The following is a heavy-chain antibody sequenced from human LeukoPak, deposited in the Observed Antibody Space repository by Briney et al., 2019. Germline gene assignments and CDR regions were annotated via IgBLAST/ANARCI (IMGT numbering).Heavy chain of an antibody. CDR2: IYHSGST. CDR3: AKSRSGAGLFDS. D-gene: IGHD6-13*01. J-gene: IGHJ4*02. Sequence: MTSETLSLTCAVSGGSISSGYYWGWIRQSPGKGLEWIGSIYHSGSTYYNPSLKSRDTISVDTSKNQFSLKLSSVTAADTAVYYCAKSRSGAGLFDSWGQGTLVTVSS. V-gene: IGHV4-38-2*01. CDR1: GGSISSGYY.